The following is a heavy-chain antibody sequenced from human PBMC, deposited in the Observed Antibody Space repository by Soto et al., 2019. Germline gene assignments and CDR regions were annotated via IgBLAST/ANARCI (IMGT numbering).Heavy chain of an antibody. V-gene: IGHV3-30-3*01. CDR2: ISYDGSNR. D-gene: IGHD5-18*01. CDR3: AYLAGLSNTDDY. Sequence: GGSLRLSCTASGITLSNFAIHWVRQAQGKGLEWVAVISYDGSNRYYADSVKGRFTISRDNSKNMLYLQMNSLRAEDTAVYYCAYLAGLSNTDDYWGQGTQVTVSS. J-gene: IGHJ4*02. CDR1: GITLSNFA.